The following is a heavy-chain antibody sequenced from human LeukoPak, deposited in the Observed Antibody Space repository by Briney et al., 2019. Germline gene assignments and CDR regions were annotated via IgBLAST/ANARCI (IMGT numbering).Heavy chain of an antibody. Sequence: GGSLRLSCAASGFTFSSYSMNWVRQAPGKGLEWVSYISSSSSTIYYADSVKGRFTISRGNAKSSLYLQMNSLRDEDTAVYYCARDPLYYYDSSGSFDYWGQGTLVTVSS. D-gene: IGHD3-22*01. CDR1: GFTFSSYS. J-gene: IGHJ4*02. CDR3: ARDPLYYYDSSGSFDY. CDR2: ISSSSSTI. V-gene: IGHV3-48*02.